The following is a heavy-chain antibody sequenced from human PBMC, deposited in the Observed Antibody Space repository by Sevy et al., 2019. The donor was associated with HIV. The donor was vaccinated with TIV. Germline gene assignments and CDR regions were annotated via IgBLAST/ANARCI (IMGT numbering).Heavy chain of an antibody. Sequence: ASVKVSCKASGYTFTGYYIHWVRQAHGQGLEWMGWINPNSGDTKYAQKFQGRVTMTRDTSINTAYLEVGRLISDDAAVYFCARHFGVVRDYYYFYGMDVWGQGTAVTVSS. J-gene: IGHJ6*02. D-gene: IGHD3-3*01. CDR3: ARHFGVVRDYYYFYGMDV. V-gene: IGHV1-2*02. CDR1: GYTFTGYY. CDR2: INPNSGDT.